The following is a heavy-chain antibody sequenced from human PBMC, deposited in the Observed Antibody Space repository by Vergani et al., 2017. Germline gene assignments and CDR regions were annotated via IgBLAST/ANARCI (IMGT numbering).Heavy chain of an antibody. J-gene: IGHJ4*02. CDR3: ARDYSGELRYDY. CDR1: GGSISSGGYY. CDR2: IYYSGST. V-gene: IGHV4-31*03. D-gene: IGHD1-26*01. Sequence: QVQLQESGPGLVQPSQTLSLTCTVSGGSISSGGYYWSWIRQHPGKGLEWIGYIYYSGSTYYNPSLKSRVNISVDTSKNQVSLKLSSVTAADTAVYYCARDYSGELRYDYWGQGTLVTVSS.